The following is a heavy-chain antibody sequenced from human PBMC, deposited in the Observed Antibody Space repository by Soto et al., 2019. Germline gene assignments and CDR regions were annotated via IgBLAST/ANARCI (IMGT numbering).Heavy chain of an antibody. CDR1: GVSFSTLG. CDR3: ATAHNSGWYFFDY. V-gene: IGHV1-69*06. Sequence: GASVKVSCKASGVSFSTLGINWVRQAPGQGLEWMGGIIPLFGKARYAETSQGRVTITADTSTGTAYMEVSSLRSDDTAVFYCATAHNSGWYFFDYWGPGTLVTV. CDR2: IIPLFGKA. D-gene: IGHD6-19*01. J-gene: IGHJ4*02.